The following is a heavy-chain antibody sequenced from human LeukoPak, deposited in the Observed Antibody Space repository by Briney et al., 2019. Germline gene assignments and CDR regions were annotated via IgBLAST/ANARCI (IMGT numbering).Heavy chain of an antibody. CDR1: GFTFSSYE. J-gene: IGHJ4*02. CDR3: ARGETSSYDY. CDR2: ISSSGSTI. D-gene: IGHD2-2*01. V-gene: IGHV3-48*03. Sequence: GGSLRLSCAASGFTFSSYEVNWVRQVPGKGLEWISYISSSGSTIYFADSVKGRFTISRDNAKNSLYLQMNSLRAEDTAVYYCARGETSSYDYWGQGTLVTVSS.